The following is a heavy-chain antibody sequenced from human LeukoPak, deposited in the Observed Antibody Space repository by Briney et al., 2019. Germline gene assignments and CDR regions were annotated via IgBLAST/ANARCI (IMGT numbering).Heavy chain of an antibody. J-gene: IGHJ4*02. Sequence: SETVSLTCAVYGGSFSDYYWSWIRQSPGRGLEWIGEINQSGSTDYNPSLKSRVIISIDTSKTQFSLKLSSVTAADTAVYYCARDYDSSGYYPFYWGQGTPVTVSS. V-gene: IGHV4-34*01. D-gene: IGHD3-22*01. CDR1: GGSFSDYY. CDR3: ARDYDSSGYYPFY. CDR2: INQSGST.